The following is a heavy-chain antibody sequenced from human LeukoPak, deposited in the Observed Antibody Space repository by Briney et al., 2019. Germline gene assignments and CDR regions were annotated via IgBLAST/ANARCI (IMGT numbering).Heavy chain of an antibody. CDR2: MYHSGST. CDR1: GYSVSSGYY. Sequence: PSETLSLTCAVSGYSVSSGYYWGWIRPPPGKGLEWIASMYHSGSTYYNPSLKSRVTISVDPSKNQFSLKLSSVTAADTAVYYCAKNCSSTSCYWNDAFDIWGQGTMVTVSS. V-gene: IGHV4-38-2*01. CDR3: AKNCSSTSCYWNDAFDI. D-gene: IGHD2-2*01. J-gene: IGHJ3*02.